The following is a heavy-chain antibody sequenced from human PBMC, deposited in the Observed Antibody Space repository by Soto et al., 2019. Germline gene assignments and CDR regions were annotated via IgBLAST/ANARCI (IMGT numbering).Heavy chain of an antibody. CDR1: GFTFSRHS. V-gene: IGHV3-21*01. Sequence: GGSLRLSCAASGFTFSRHSLNWVRQAPGKGLEWVSSISTTSSYIYYADSVKGRFTISRDNAKNSLYLQMDSLRAEDTAVYYCARDYYDSSGYFLFDYWGQGTLVTVSS. D-gene: IGHD3-22*01. CDR3: ARDYYDSSGYFLFDY. J-gene: IGHJ4*02. CDR2: ISTTSSYI.